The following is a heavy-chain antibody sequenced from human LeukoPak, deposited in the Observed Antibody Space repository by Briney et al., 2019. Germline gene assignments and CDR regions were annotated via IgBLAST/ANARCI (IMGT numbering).Heavy chain of an antibody. Sequence: SETLSLTCSVSGDSLSGYWWTWIRQPPGKGLEWIGIIYYTGSTNYNPSLKRRVTLSADTSKNQLSQKLTSVTAADTAVYYCTRRRYYDPLGLDLWGRGTLVTVSS. V-gene: IGHV4-59*12. CDR2: IYYTGST. D-gene: IGHD3-22*01. CDR1: GDSLSGYW. CDR3: TRRRYYDPLGLDL. J-gene: IGHJ5*02.